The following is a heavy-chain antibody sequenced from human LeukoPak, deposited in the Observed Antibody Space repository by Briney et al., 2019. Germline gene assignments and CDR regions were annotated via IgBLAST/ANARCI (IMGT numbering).Heavy chain of an antibody. CDR1: GFTFSSYA. D-gene: IGHD3-22*01. Sequence: PGGSLRLSCAASGFTFSSYAMSWVRQAPGKGLEWVSGISGSGTSTYYADSAKGRFTISRDNSKNTLYLQMNSLRAEDTAVYYCAKDQSSYYYDSSGLFLDAFDVWGQGTMVTVSS. J-gene: IGHJ3*01. CDR2: ISGSGTST. V-gene: IGHV3-23*01. CDR3: AKDQSSYYYDSSGLFLDAFDV.